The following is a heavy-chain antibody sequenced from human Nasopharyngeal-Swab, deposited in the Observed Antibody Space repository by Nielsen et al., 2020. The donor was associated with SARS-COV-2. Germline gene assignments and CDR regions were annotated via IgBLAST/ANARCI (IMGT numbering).Heavy chain of an antibody. CDR3: AREEGAAAGWFDP. CDR1: GYTFTSYY. J-gene: IGHJ5*02. CDR2: INPSGGST. V-gene: IGHV1-46*01. Sequence: ASVKVSCQASGYTFTSYYMHWVRQAPGQGLEWMGIINPSGGSTSYAQKFQGRVTMTRDTSTSTVYMELSSLRSEDTAVYYCAREEGAAAGWFDPWGQGTLVTVSS. D-gene: IGHD6-13*01.